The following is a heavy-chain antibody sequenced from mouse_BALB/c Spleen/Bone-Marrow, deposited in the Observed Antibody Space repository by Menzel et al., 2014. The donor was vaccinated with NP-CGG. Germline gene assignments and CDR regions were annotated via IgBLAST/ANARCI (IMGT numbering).Heavy chain of an antibody. D-gene: IGHD2-4*01. V-gene: IGHV1-7*01. Sequence: QVQLKESGAELAKPGASVKMSCKASGYTFTSYWMHWVKQRPGQGLEWIGYIYPSTGYTEHNQKFKNKAIMTADKSSSTAYRQLSSVTAEDSAVYYCARDDYDYWGQGTLVTVSA. CDR2: IYPSTGYT. CDR3: ARDDYDY. J-gene: IGHJ3*01. CDR1: GYTFTSYW.